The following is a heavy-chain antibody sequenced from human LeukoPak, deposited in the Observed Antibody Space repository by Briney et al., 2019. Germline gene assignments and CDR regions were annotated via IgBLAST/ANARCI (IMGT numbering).Heavy chain of an antibody. CDR3: ARDPPMYYYDSSGYYHPFDY. CDR2: INHSGST. V-gene: IGHV4-34*01. D-gene: IGHD3-22*01. J-gene: IGHJ4*02. CDR1: GGSLTGYY. Sequence: SETLSLTCAVYGGSLTGYYWSWFRQPLGKGLEWIGEINHSGSTNYNPSLTSRVTISVDTSKNQSSLKLSSVTAADTAVYYCARDPPMYYYDSSGYYHPFDYWGQGTLVTVSS.